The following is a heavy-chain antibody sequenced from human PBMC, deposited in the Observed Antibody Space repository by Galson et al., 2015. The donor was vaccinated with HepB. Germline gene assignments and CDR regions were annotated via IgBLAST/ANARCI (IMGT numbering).Heavy chain of an antibody. CDR2: ISYDGSNK. J-gene: IGHJ4*02. Sequence: SLRLSCAASGFTFSSYAMHWVRQAPGKGLEWVAVISYDGSNKYYADSVKGRFTISRDNSKNTLYLQMNSLRAEDTAVYYCARDVSGWYDLDYWGQGTLVTVSS. CDR1: GFTFSSYA. V-gene: IGHV3-30-3*01. D-gene: IGHD6-19*01. CDR3: ARDVSGWYDLDY.